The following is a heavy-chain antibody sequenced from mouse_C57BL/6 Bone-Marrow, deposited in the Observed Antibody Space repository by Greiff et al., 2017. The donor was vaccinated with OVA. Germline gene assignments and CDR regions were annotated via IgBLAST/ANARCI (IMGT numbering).Heavy chain of an antibody. CDR3: ARPITTVVAYYAMDY. Sequence: VQLQESGAELVKPGASVKLSCTASGYTFTEYTIHWVKQRSGQGLEWIGWFYPGSGSIKYNEKFKDKATLTADKSSSTVYMQLSSLTSEDSAVYNNARPITTVVAYYAMDYWGQGTSVTVSS. CDR2: FYPGSGSI. J-gene: IGHJ4*01. CDR1: GYTFTEYT. V-gene: IGHV1-62-2*01. D-gene: IGHD1-1*01.